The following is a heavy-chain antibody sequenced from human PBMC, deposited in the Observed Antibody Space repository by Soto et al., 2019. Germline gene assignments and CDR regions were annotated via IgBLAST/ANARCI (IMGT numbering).Heavy chain of an antibody. CDR2: ISYDGSNK. J-gene: IGHJ3*02. CDR1: GFTFSSYA. V-gene: IGHV3-30-3*01. Sequence: QVPLVESGGGVVQPGRSLRLSCAASGFTFSSYAMHWVRQAPGKGLERVAVISYDGSNKYYADSVKGRVTISRDNSKNTLYLQMTSLRAEDTAVYYCARDGKQNDAFDIWGQGTMVTVSS. CDR3: ARDGKQNDAFDI. D-gene: IGHD1-26*01.